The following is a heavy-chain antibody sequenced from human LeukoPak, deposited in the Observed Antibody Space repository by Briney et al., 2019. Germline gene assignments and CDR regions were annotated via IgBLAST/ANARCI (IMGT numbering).Heavy chain of an antibody. D-gene: IGHD1-26*01. Sequence: ASVKVSCKASGDTFSRHTIHWVRQAPGQSLEWMGWINLGNGETKYSQEFQGRVTFTADTSASIAYVEVSSLRSEATTIYYCAKNSPGESIAKGDWFDPWGQGTLIIVSS. CDR3: AKNSPGESIAKGDWFDP. CDR2: INLGNGET. V-gene: IGHV1-3*01. J-gene: IGHJ5*02. CDR1: GDTFSRHT.